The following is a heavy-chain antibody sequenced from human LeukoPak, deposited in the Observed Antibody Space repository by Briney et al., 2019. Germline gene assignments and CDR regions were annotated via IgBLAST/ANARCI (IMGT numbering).Heavy chain of an antibody. Sequence: PGGSLRLSCAASGFTFSSYAMSRVRQAPGKGLEWVSAISGSGGSTYYADSVKGRFTISRDNSKNTLYLQMNSLRAEDTAVYYCARRHPSRHGDRRDAFDIWGQGTMVTVSS. V-gene: IGHV3-23*01. D-gene: IGHD4-17*01. CDR3: ARRHPSRHGDRRDAFDI. CDR2: ISGSGGST. J-gene: IGHJ3*02. CDR1: GFTFSSYA.